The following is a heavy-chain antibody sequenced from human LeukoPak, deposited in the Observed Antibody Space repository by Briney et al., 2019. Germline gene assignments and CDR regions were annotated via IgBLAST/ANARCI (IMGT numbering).Heavy chain of an antibody. D-gene: IGHD3-10*01. J-gene: IGHJ4*02. V-gene: IGHV4-4*07. CDR2: IYTSGST. CDR1: GGSISSYY. CDR3: ARCRYVGFGVQLDYYFDY. Sequence: PSETLSLTCTVSGGSISSYYWSWIRQPAGKGLEWIGRIYTSGSTNYNPSLKSRVTMSVDTSKNQFSLKLSSVTAADTAVYYCARCRYVGFGVQLDYYFDYWGQGTLVTVSS.